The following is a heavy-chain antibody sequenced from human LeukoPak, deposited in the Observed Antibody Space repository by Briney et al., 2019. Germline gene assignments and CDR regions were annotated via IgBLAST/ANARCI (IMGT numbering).Heavy chain of an antibody. V-gene: IGHV4-34*01. D-gene: IGHD3-9*01. Sequence: SETLSLTCAVYGGSFSGYYWSWIRQPPGKGLEWIGEINHSGSTNYNPSLKSRVTISVDTSKNQFSLKLSSVAAADTAVYYCARGVRYFDWLVYWGQGTLVTVSS. J-gene: IGHJ4*02. CDR1: GGSFSGYY. CDR3: ARGVRYFDWLVY. CDR2: INHSGST.